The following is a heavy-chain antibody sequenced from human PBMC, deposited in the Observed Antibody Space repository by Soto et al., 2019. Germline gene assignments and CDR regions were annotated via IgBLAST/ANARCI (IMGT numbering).Heavy chain of an antibody. J-gene: IGHJ4*02. V-gene: IGHV1-24*01. CDR1: GYTRTELS. CDR2: FDPEDGET. CDR3: AKANMNKKGFEY. Sequence: ASVKVSFKVSGYTRTELSIHWFRQAPGKGLEWMGGFDPEDGETIYAQKFQGRVTMTEDTSTDTAYMELSSLRSEDTAVYYCAKANMNKKGFEYWGKGHLVSVS.